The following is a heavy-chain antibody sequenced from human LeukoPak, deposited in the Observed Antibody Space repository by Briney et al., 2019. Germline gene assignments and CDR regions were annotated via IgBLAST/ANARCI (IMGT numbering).Heavy chain of an antibody. CDR3: AREFAWEPLFN. CDR1: GGSISSGDYY. CDR2: ISYSGST. J-gene: IGHJ4*02. V-gene: IGHV4-30-4*01. Sequence: PSQALTLTCTVSGGSISSGDYYWSWIRQPPGKGLEWIGYISYSGSTYYNPSLKSRVTMSVDTSKNQFSLKLSSVTAADTAVYYCAREFAWEPLFNWGQGTLVTVSS. D-gene: IGHD1-26*01.